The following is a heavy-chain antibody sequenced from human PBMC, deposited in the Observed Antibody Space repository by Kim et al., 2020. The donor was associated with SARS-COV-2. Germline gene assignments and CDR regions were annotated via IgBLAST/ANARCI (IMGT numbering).Heavy chain of an antibody. CDR3: ARSQWLVRDYWRWDYYYGMDV. V-gene: IGHV3-53*01. CDR1: GFTVSSNY. CDR2: IYSGGST. Sequence: GGSLRLSCAASGFTVSSNYMSWVRQAPGKGLEWVSVIYSGGSTYYADSVKGRFTISRDNSKNTLYLQMNSLRAEDTAVYYCARSQWLVRDYWRWDYYYGMDVWGQGTTVTVSS. D-gene: IGHD6-19*01. J-gene: IGHJ6*02.